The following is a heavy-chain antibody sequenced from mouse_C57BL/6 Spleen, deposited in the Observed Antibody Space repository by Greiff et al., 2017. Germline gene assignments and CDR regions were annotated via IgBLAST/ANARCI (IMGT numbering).Heavy chain of an antibody. CDR2: IDPSDSET. CDR1: GYTFTSYW. J-gene: IGHJ2*01. Sequence: QVQLQQPGAELVRPGSSVKLSCKASGYTFTSYWMHWVKQRPIQGLEWIGNIDPSDSETHYNQKFKDKATLTVDKSSSTAYMQLSSLTSEDSAVYYCARGRVYYGSSFFDYWGKGTTLTVSS. CDR3: ARGRVYYGSSFFDY. V-gene: IGHV1-52*01. D-gene: IGHD1-1*01.